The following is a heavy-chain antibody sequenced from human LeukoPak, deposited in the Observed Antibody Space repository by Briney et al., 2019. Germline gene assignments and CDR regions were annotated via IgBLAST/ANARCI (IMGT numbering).Heavy chain of an antibody. V-gene: IGHV3-9*01. CDR3: ARAVAAPGVFDI. CDR2: ISQDTYTI. D-gene: IGHD6-19*01. Sequence: SLRLSCAASGFIFDEYAMQWLRQAPGQGLEGASDISQDTYTIIYADHVKSRFIISRDNAQISLYLQLDSLSAEDTALYYCARAVAAPGVFDIWGQGTVVTVSS. CDR1: GFIFDEYA. J-gene: IGHJ3*02.